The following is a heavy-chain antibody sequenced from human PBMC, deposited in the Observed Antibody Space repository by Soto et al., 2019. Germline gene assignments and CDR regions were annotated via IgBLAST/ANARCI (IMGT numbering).Heavy chain of an antibody. Sequence: SETLSLTCTVSGGSISSSSYYWGWIRQPPGKGLEWIGSIYYSGSTYYNPSLKSRVTISVDTSKNQFSLKLSSVTAADTAVYYCARPKSGITIFGVVIGPGGFDPWGQGTLVTVSS. CDR2: IYYSGST. CDR1: GGSISSSSYY. CDR3: ARPKSGITIFGVVIGPGGFDP. V-gene: IGHV4-39*01. D-gene: IGHD3-3*01. J-gene: IGHJ5*02.